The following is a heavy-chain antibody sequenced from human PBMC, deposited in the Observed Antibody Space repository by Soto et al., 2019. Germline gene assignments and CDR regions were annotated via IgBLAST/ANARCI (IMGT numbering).Heavy chain of an antibody. CDR1: GCSISSYY. J-gene: IGHJ5*02. D-gene: IGHD3-10*01. V-gene: IGHV4-59*01. Sequence: PSETLCLTCTVSGCSISSYYWSWVRQRPGKGLEWVVYIYYSGSTNYNPSLKSRVTLSVDTSKNQFSLKLSSVTAADTAVYYCARGRAGSRFEPWGQGTLVTSPQ. CDR2: IYYSGST. CDR3: ARGRAGSRFEP.